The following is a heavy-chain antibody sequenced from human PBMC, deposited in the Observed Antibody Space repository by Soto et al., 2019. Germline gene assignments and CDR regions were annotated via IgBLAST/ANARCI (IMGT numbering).Heavy chain of an antibody. J-gene: IGHJ4*02. D-gene: IGHD6-19*01. CDR2: IKSKTDGGTV. Sequence: EVQLVESGGGLVKPGGSLRLSCAASGFSFNNAWMTWVRQAPGKGLEWVGRIKSKTDGGTVDYAASVKDRFGISRDDSKNTLYLKITSWKTEEPGVFSLATYIIGWSWGKATLVTVSS. V-gene: IGHV3-15*01. CDR1: GFSFNNAW. CDR3: ATYIIGWS.